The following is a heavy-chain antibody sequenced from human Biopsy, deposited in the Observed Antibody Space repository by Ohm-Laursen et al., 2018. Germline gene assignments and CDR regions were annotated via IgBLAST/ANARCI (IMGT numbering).Heavy chain of an antibody. J-gene: IGHJ6*02. CDR2: IIPIVDIV. D-gene: IGHD3-10*01. CDR3: ARGGSGSGYYGMDV. V-gene: IGHV1-69*04. CDR1: GGTFSKYG. Sequence: SVKVSCKAPGGTFSKYGIFWVRQAPGQGLEWMGRIIPIVDIVNYAQRFQGRVTMTADKSTSTAYLDLSSLISEDTAVYYCARGGSGSGYYGMDVWGQGTTVTVSS.